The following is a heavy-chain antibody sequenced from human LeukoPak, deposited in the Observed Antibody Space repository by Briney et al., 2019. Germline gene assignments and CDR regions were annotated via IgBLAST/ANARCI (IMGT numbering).Heavy chain of an antibody. V-gene: IGHV3-7*01. D-gene: IGHD7-27*01. CDR1: GFTFSSYW. Sequence: RGSLRLSCAASGFTFSSYWMSWVRQAPGKGLEWVANIKQDGSEKYYVDSVKGRFTISRDNAKNSLYLQMNSLRAEDTAVYYCARDLPLALGAFDIWGQGTMVTVSS. CDR2: IKQDGSEK. J-gene: IGHJ3*02. CDR3: ARDLPLALGAFDI.